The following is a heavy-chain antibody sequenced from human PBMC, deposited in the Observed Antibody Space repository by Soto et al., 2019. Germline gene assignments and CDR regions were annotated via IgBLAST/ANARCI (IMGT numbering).Heavy chain of an antibody. V-gene: IGHV4-59*08. CDR1: GGSISSYY. CDR2: IYYSGST. D-gene: IGHD6-13*01. CDR3: ARHGWSSWCVDFDY. J-gene: IGHJ4*02. Sequence: SETLSLTCTVSGGSISSYYWSWIRQPPGKGLEWIGYIYYSGSTNYNPSLKSRVTISVDTSKNQFSLKLSSVTAADTAVYYCARHGWSSWCVDFDYWGQGTLVTVSS.